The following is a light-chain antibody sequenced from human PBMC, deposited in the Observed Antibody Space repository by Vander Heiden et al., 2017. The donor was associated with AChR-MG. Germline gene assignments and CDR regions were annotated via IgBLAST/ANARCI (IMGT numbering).Light chain of an antibody. CDR1: QTVGSS. CDR2: AAS. Sequence: EIVLSQSPSNLSVSPGERVTLSCRASQTVGSSLAWYQQQPGQAPRLLIYAASTRAAGSPARFSASGSETEFTLTISSLQSEDSAVYFCQQYHNWPPLLTFGGGTKVEIK. J-gene: IGKJ4*01. CDR3: QQYHNWPPLLT. V-gene: IGKV3-15*01.